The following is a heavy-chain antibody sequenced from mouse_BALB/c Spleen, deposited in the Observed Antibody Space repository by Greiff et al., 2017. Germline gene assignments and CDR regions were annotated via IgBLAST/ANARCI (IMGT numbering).Heavy chain of an antibody. D-gene: IGHD2-4*01. CDR2: ISSGGSYT. Sequence: EVKLMESGGGLVKPGGSLKLSCAASGFTFSSYAMSWVRQSPEKRLEWVAEISSGGSYTYYPDTVTGRFTISRDNAKNTLYLEMSSLRSEVTAMYYCATITTSLMDYWGQGTSVTVSS. CDR1: GFTFSSYA. V-gene: IGHV5-9-4*01. CDR3: ATITTSLMDY. J-gene: IGHJ4*01.